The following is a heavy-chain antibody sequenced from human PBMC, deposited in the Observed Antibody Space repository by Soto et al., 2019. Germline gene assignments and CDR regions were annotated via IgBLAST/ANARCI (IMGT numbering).Heavy chain of an antibody. V-gene: IGHV1-69*12. CDR1: GGTFSSYA. Sequence: QVQLVQSGAEVKKPGSSVKVSCKASGGTFSSYAISWVRQAPGQGLEWMGGIIPIFGTANYAQKFQGRVTITADESTSTAYMELSSLRSEDTAVYYCARGRRDGYNFVGSGVFGMDVWGQGTTVTVSS. D-gene: IGHD5-12*01. CDR2: IIPIFGTA. CDR3: ARGRRDGYNFVGSGVFGMDV. J-gene: IGHJ6*02.